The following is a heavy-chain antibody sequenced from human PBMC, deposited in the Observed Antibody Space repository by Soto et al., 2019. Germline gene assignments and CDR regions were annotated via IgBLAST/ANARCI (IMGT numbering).Heavy chain of an antibody. J-gene: IGHJ4*02. D-gene: IGHD5-12*01. CDR2: ISWNSGSI. CDR3: ARDFGGDIGYLYDY. V-gene: IGHV3-9*01. Sequence: ESGGGLVQPGRSLRLSCAGSGFTFDDYAMHWVRQAPGKGLEWVSGISWNSGSIGYADSVKGRFTISRDNAKNSLYVQMNSLRAEDTAMYYCARDFGGDIGYLYDYWGQGILVTVSS. CDR1: GFTFDDYA.